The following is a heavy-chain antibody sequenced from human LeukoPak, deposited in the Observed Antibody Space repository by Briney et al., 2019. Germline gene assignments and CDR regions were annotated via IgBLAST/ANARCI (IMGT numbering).Heavy chain of an antibody. J-gene: IGHJ4*02. D-gene: IGHD3-22*01. V-gene: IGHV3-53*01. CDR2: IYSGGST. CDR1: GFTVSSSY. Sequence: GSLRLSYAASGFTVSSSYMGWVRQAPGKGLEWVSVIYSGGSTYYADSVKGRFTISRDNSKDTLYLQMNSLRAEDTAVYYCARLDSSAYYSEYWGQGTLVTVSS. CDR3: ARLDSSAYYSEY.